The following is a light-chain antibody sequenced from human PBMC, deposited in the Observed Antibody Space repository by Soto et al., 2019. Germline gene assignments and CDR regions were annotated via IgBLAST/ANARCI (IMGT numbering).Light chain of an antibody. V-gene: IGKV3-20*01. Sequence: ESVLTQSPGTLSLSPGERATLSCRASQSVSSSYLAWYQQKPGQAPRLLIYGASSRATGIPDRFSGSGSGTDFTLTISRLEPEDFAVYYCQQYGSPPSWTFGQGTKV. CDR2: GAS. J-gene: IGKJ1*01. CDR3: QQYGSPPSWT. CDR1: QSVSSSY.